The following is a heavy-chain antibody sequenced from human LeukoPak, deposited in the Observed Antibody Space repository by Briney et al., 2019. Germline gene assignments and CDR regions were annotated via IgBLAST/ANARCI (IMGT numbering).Heavy chain of an antibody. CDR2: IYYSGST. CDR1: GGSISSGSYY. CDR3: ARDSSWSPYYYYGMDV. V-gene: IGHV4-39*02. Sequence: SETLSLTCTVSGGSISSGSYYWGWIRQPPGKGLEWIGSIYYSGSTYYNPSLKSRVTISVDTSKNQFSLKLSSVTAADTAVYYCARDSSWSPYYYYGMDVWGQGTTVTVSS. J-gene: IGHJ6*02. D-gene: IGHD6-13*01.